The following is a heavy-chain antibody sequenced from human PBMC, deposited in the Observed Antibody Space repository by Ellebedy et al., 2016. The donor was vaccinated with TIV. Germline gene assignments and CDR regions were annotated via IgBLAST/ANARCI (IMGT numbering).Heavy chain of an antibody. CDR1: GYSFTTYW. CDR3: VRQRDYLWPRNDY. V-gene: IGHV5-51*01. Sequence: GESLKISCKGSGYSFTTYWIGWVRQMPGKGLEWMGIIYPGDSDTRYNPSFQGQVTISADKSTSTAYLQLSSLKASDTAMYFCVRQRDYLWPRNDYWGQGTLVTVSS. J-gene: IGHJ4*02. D-gene: IGHD3-16*01. CDR2: IYPGDSDT.